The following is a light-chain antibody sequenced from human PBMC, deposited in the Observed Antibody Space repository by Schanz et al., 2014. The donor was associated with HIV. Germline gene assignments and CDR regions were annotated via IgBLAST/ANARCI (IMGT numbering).Light chain of an antibody. Sequence: DLQMTQSPSRLSASVGDSVTIACRAREGIGTWLAWYQQKPGKAPELLIYEASTLESGVPSRFSGSGSGTEFTLTISSLQPDDVATYYCQNYNNYYYTFGQGTKLEI. J-gene: IGKJ2*01. CDR3: QNYNNYYYT. V-gene: IGKV1-5*03. CDR2: EAS. CDR1: EGIGTW.